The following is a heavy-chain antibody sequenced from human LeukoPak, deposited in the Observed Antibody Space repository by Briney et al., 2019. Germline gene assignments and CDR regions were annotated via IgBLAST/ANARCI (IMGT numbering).Heavy chain of an antibody. CDR1: GFTVSNNY. Sequence: GGSLRLSCAASGFTVSNNYMAGVRQAPGKGLEWVSLIYSGGSTYYADSVKDRFTISRDNSKNTLYLQMDSLRAEDTAVYYCARKPDFWGQGTLVTVSS. CDR3: ARKPDF. J-gene: IGHJ4*02. CDR2: IYSGGST. V-gene: IGHV3-53*01.